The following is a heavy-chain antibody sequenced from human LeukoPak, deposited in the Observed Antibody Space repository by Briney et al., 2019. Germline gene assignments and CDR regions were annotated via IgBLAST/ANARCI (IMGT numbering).Heavy chain of an antibody. J-gene: IGHJ4*02. CDR1: GYSISSGYY. D-gene: IGHD3-22*01. CDR2: IYHSGST. Sequence: PSETLSLTCAVSGYSISSGYYWGGIRQPPGKGLEWIGSIYHSGSTYYNPSLKSRVTISVDTSKNQFSLKLSSVTAADTAVYYCARVDSSGFDYWGQGTLVTVSS. CDR3: ARVDSSGFDY. V-gene: IGHV4-38-2*01.